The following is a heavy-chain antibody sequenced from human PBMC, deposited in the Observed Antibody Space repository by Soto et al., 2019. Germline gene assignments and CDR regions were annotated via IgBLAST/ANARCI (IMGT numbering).Heavy chain of an antibody. CDR2: IYYSGST. CDR3: ASLPTTVTSAFDI. Sequence: SATLSLTCTVSGGSISSSSYYWGWIRQPPGKGLEWIGSIYYSGSTYYNPSLKSRVTISVDTSKNQFSLKLSSVTAADTAVYYCASLPTTVTSAFDIWGQGTMVTVSS. V-gene: IGHV4-39*01. D-gene: IGHD4-17*01. CDR1: GGSISSSSYY. J-gene: IGHJ3*02.